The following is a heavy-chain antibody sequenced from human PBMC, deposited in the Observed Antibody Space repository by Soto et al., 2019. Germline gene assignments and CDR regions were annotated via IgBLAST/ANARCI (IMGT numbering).Heavy chain of an antibody. Sequence: QLQLQESGPGLVKPSETLSLTCTVSGGSISSGSYYWGWIRQPPGKGLEWIGSINYSGSTYYNPSLKSRVTVSVDTSKNLFSLKLSSVTATDTAVYYCARRMSYQFAHWGQGTLVTVSS. CDR2: INYSGST. CDR1: GGSISSGSYY. J-gene: IGHJ4*02. CDR3: ARRMSYQFAH. D-gene: IGHD3-16*02. V-gene: IGHV4-39*01.